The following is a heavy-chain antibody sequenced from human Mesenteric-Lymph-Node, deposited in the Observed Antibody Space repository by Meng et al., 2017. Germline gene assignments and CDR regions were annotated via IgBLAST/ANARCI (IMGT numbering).Heavy chain of an antibody. CDR3: AKDAGSGTYHNGKNWFDP. D-gene: IGHD3-10*01. V-gene: IGHV4-61*02. J-gene: IGHJ5*02. CDR2: VFFSGNT. CDR1: GGSISSDSNY. Sequence: SETLSLTCTVSGGSISSDSNYWSWIRQPAGKGLEWIGRVFFSGNTNYKPSLKSRVTISLDTSKNQFSLKLSSVTAADTAVYFCAKDAGSGTYHNGKNWFDPWGQGTRVTVSS.